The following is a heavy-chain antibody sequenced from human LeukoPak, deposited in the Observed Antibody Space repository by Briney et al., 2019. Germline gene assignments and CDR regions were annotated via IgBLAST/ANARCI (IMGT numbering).Heavy chain of an antibody. CDR1: GFTFSYYG. J-gene: IGHJ5*02. Sequence: GGSLRLSCAASGFTFSYYGMHWVRQAPGKGLEWVAFIRYDGNDKFYAESVKGRFTISRDTSRNTLYLQMNSLRLEDTAVYYCAKDLMRDRWFGESWGQGTLVTVSS. D-gene: IGHD3-10*01. CDR2: IRYDGNDK. V-gene: IGHV3-30*02. CDR3: AKDLMRDRWFGES.